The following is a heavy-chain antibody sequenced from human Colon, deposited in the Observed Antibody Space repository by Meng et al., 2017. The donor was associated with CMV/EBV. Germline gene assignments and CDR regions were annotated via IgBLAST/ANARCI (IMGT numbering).Heavy chain of an antibody. D-gene: IGHD1-7*01. J-gene: IGHJ6*02. Sequence: SLRLSCAASGFTFDDYAMHWVRQAPGKGLEWVSSITWNSGRTGYVDSVEGRFTISRDNAKNSLYLQMNGLRAEDTALYYCAKDISPVGGSTGYHGMDVWGQGTTVTVSS. CDR3: AKDISPVGGSTGYHGMDV. CDR1: GFTFDDYA. V-gene: IGHV3-9*01. CDR2: ITWNSGRT.